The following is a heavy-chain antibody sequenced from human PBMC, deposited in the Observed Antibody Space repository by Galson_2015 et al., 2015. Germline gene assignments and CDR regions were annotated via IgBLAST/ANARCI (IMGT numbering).Heavy chain of an antibody. V-gene: IGHV3-11*06. Sequence: SLRLSCAASGFTFSDYYMSWIRQAPGKGLEWVSYISSSSSYIYYADSVKGRFTISRDNAKNSLYLQMNSLRAEDTAVYFCAREAVTDMAFDIWGQGTMVTVSS. D-gene: IGHD2-21*02. CDR3: AREAVTDMAFDI. CDR2: ISSSSSYI. J-gene: IGHJ3*02. CDR1: GFTFSDYY.